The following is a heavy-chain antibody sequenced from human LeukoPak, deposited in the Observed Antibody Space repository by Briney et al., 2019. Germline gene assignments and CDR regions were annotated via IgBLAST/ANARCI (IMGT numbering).Heavy chain of an antibody. CDR3: ARAYQYYYDSSGYSGSAFDI. CDR2: ISAYNGNT. CDR1: GYTLTSYG. J-gene: IGHJ3*02. D-gene: IGHD3-22*01. V-gene: IGHV1-18*01. Sequence: ASVKVSCKASGYTLTSYGISWVRQAPGQGLEWMGWISAYNGNTNYAQKLQGRVTMTTDTSTSTAYMELRSLRSDDTAVYYCARAYQYYYDSSGYSGSAFDIWGQGTMVTVSS.